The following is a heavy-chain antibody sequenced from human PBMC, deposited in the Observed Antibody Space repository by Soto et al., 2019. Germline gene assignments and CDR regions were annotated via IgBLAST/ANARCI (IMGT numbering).Heavy chain of an antibody. CDR3: ARDVARRDFDY. J-gene: IGHJ4*02. CDR1: DGSISGYC. D-gene: IGHD6-6*01. Sequence: SHTCTVADGSISGYCWSCIRQHPGKGLEWIGYIYYSGSTYYNPSLKSRVTISVDTSKNQFSLKLSSVTAADTAVYYCARDVARRDFDYWGQGTLVTVSS. V-gene: IGHV4-59*12. CDR2: IYYSGST.